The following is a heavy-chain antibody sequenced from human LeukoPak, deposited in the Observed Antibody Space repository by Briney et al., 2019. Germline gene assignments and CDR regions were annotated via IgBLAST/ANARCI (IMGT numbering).Heavy chain of an antibody. CDR3: AGLVGRYSSGLYYYYFDY. CDR1: GDSINSLDL. D-gene: IGHD3-22*01. Sequence: SETLSLACTVSGDSINSLDLWSWVRQPPGKGLEWIGEMYLSGTTHSNPSVKSRVTISIDKSKNQFFLNLSSVTAADTAVYYCAGLVGRYSSGLYYYYFDYWGQGTLVTVSS. CDR2: MYLSGTT. V-gene: IGHV4-4*02. J-gene: IGHJ4*02.